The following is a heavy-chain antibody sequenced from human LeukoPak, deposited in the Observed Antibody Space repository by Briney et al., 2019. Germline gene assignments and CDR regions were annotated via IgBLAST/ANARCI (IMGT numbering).Heavy chain of an antibody. CDR1: GFTFSIYA. V-gene: IGHV3-23*01. CDR2: ISGSGGST. CDR3: AKKNLGSGWYFYDY. Sequence: GGSLRLSCAASGFTFSIYAMSWVRQAPGKGLEWVSAISGSGGSTYYADSVKGRFTISRDNSKNTLYLQMNSLRAEDTAVYYCAKKNLGSGWYFYDYWGQGTLVTVSS. D-gene: IGHD6-19*01. J-gene: IGHJ4*02.